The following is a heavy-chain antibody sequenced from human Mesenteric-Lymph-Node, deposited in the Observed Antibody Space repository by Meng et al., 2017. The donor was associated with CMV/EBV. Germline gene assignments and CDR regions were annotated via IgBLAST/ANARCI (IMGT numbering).Heavy chain of an antibody. D-gene: IGHD1-26*01. CDR2: IYYSGST. V-gene: IGHV4-61*01. Sequence: GSLRLSCTVSGGSVSSGSYYWSWIRQPPGKGLEWIGYIYYSGSTNYNPSLKSRVTISVDTSKNQFSLKLSSVTAADTAVYYCASGSYYYYYGMDVWGQGTTVTGSS. CDR1: GGSVSSGSYY. J-gene: IGHJ6*02. CDR3: ASGSYYYYYGMDV.